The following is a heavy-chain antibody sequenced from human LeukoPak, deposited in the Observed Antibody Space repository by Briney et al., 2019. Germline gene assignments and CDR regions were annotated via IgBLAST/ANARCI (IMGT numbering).Heavy chain of an antibody. CDR3: AGNPPYYYGSGSSSYYYYGMDV. CDR1: GGSISSSSYY. J-gene: IGHJ6*02. CDR2: IYYSGST. Sequence: SETLSLTCTVSGGSISSSSYYWGWIRQPPGKGLEWIGSIYYSGSTNYNPSLKSRVTISVDTSKNQFSLKLSSVTAADTAVYYCAGNPPYYYGSGSSSYYYYGMDVWGHGTTVTVSS. D-gene: IGHD3-10*01. V-gene: IGHV4-39*07.